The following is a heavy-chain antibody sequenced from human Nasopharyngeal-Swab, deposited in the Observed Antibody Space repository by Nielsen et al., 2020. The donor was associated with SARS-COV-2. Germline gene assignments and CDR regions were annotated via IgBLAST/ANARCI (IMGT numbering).Heavy chain of an antibody. CDR3: ARPYYYDSSGYLVAFDI. D-gene: IGHD3-22*01. Sequence: SVKVSCKASGYTFTSYGISWVRQAPGQGLEWMGGIIPIFGTANYAQKFQGRVTITADESTSTAYMELSSLRSEDTAVYYCARPYYYDSSGYLVAFDIWGQGTMVTVSS. J-gene: IGHJ3*02. CDR1: GYTFTSYG. V-gene: IGHV1-69*13. CDR2: IIPIFGTA.